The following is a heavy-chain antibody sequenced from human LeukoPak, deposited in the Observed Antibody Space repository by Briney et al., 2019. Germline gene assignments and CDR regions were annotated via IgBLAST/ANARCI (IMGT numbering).Heavy chain of an antibody. CDR3: ARDRGLSGYDLCDY. V-gene: IGHV3-7*01. CDR2: IKHDGSEK. Sequence: GGSLRLSCAASTFTFSNYWMNWVRQAPGKGLEWVATIKHDGSEKHYVDSVEGRFTISRDNAMNSPYLQMNSLRAEDTAVYYCARDRGLSGYDLCDYWGQGTLVTVSS. D-gene: IGHD5-12*01. CDR1: TFTFSNYW. J-gene: IGHJ4*02.